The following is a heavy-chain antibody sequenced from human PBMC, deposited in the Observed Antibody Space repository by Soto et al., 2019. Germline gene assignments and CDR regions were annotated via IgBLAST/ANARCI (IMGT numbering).Heavy chain of an antibody. CDR3: ARGSATVTYYYYGMDV. CDR2: IIPIFGTA. V-gene: IGHV1-69*01. J-gene: IGHJ6*02. D-gene: IGHD4-4*01. Sequence: QVQLVQSGAEVKKPGSSVKVSCKASGGTFSSYAISWVRQAPGQGLEWMGGIIPIFGTANYAQKFQGRVTITADESTSTAYMEVSSLRSEDTAVYYCARGSATVTYYYYGMDVWGQGTTVTVSS. CDR1: GGTFSSYA.